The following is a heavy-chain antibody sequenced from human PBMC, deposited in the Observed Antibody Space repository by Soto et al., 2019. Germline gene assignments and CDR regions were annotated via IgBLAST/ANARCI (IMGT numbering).Heavy chain of an antibody. CDR1: GFTFSSYG. CDR2: IWYDGSNK. Sequence: QVQLVESGGGVVQPGRSLRLSCAASGFTFSSYGMHWVRQAPGKGLEWVAGIWYDGSNKYYADSVKGRFTISRDNSKNTLYLQMNSLRAEDTAVYYCARSTTVTTGFDYWGQGTLVTVSS. J-gene: IGHJ4*02. D-gene: IGHD4-17*01. CDR3: ARSTTVTTGFDY. V-gene: IGHV3-33*01.